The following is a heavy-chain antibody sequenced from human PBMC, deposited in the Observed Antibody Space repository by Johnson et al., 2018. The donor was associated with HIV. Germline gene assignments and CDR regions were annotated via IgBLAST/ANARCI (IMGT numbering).Heavy chain of an antibody. Sequence: VQLVESGGGLVKPGGSLRLSCAASGFTFTNAWMTWVRQAPGQGLEWVGRLKSKTDGGTTDYAAPVKGKFSISRDDSKNTLYLQMNSLKTEDTAVYYCSTGFSSWAFDIWGQGTMVTVSS. V-gene: IGHV3-15*05. CDR1: GFTFTNAW. D-gene: IGHD6-13*01. J-gene: IGHJ3*02. CDR3: STGFSSWAFDI. CDR2: LKSKTDGGTT.